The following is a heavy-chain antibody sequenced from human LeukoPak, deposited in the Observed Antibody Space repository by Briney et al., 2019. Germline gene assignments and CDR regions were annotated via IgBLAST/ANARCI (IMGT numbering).Heavy chain of an antibody. D-gene: IGHD3-10*01. J-gene: IGHJ6*03. Sequence: PSETLSLTCTVSGGSISSYYWSWIRQPPGKGLEWIGYIYYSGSTSYNPSLKSRVTISVDTSKNQFSLKLSSVTAADTAVYYCARGLGFGESSYYYYYMDVWGKGTTVTVSS. V-gene: IGHV4-59*01. CDR3: ARGLGFGESSYYYYYMDV. CDR2: IYYSGST. CDR1: GGSISSYY.